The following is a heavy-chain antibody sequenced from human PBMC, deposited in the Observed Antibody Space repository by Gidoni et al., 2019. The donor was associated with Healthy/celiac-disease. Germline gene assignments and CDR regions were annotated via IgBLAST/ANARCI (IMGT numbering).Heavy chain of an antibody. Sequence: QVQLVGSGGGVVQPGSSLTLSCSASGFPFSSYGMQWDRQAPGKGLEWVAVIWYDGSNKYYADSVKGRFTISRDNSKNTLYLQMNSLRAEDTAVYYCARDEMYYYDSSGYDYWGQGTLVTVSS. V-gene: IGHV3-33*01. CDR1: GFPFSSYG. CDR2: IWYDGSNK. D-gene: IGHD3-22*01. J-gene: IGHJ4*02. CDR3: ARDEMYYYDSSGYDY.